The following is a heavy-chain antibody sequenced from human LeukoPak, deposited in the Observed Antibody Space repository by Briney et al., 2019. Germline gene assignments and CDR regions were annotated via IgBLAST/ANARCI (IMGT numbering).Heavy chain of an antibody. J-gene: IGHJ4*02. CDR1: GYSFTTYW. Sequence: GESLKISCKGSGYSFTTYWIGWVPQMPGKGLEWLGLIFPSDSHTKSSPSFQGQVTISADKSTSTAYLQWSSLKASDTAMYYCVRGYLFDYWGQGTLVTVSS. CDR2: IFPSDSHT. V-gene: IGHV5-51*01. CDR3: VRGYLFDY. D-gene: IGHD3-16*02.